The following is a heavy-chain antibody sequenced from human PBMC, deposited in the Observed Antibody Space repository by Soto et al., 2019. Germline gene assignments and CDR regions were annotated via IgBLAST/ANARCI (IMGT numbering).Heavy chain of an antibody. D-gene: IGHD3-9*01. V-gene: IGHV1-46*01. Sequence: GASVKVSCKASGYTFTSYYMHWVRQAPGQGLEWMGIINPSSGSTSYAQKFQGRVTMTRDTSTSTAYMELSRLRSDDTAVYYCARGYYDILTGYSTDGFDIWGQGTMVTVSS. CDR3: ARGYYDILTGYSTDGFDI. J-gene: IGHJ3*02. CDR1: GYTFTSYY. CDR2: INPSSGST.